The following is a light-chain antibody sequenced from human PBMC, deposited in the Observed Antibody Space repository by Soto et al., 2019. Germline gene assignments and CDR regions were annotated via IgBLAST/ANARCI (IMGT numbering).Light chain of an antibody. CDR3: QQYNNWPRT. V-gene: IGKV3-15*01. CDR1: QSVISN. CDR2: GAS. J-gene: IGKJ1*01. Sequence: EIVMTQSRATVSVSRGERATLSRRASQSVISNLAWYQQNTGQAPRLLIYGASTRATGIPARFSGSGSGKELTLTISSLQSEEVAVYDCQQYNNWPRTFGQGTKVDI.